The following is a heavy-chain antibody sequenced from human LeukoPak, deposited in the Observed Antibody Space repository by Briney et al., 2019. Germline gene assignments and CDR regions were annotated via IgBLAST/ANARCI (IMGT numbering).Heavy chain of an antibody. Sequence: SETLSLTCAVSGGSISSSNWWSWVRPPPGKGLEWIGEIYHSGSTNYNPSLKSRVTISVDKSKNQFSLKLSSVTAADTAVYYCARLSPGSRGPLDYWGQGTLVTVSS. CDR2: IYHSGST. V-gene: IGHV4-4*02. CDR3: ARLSPGSRGPLDY. J-gene: IGHJ4*02. CDR1: GGSISSSNW.